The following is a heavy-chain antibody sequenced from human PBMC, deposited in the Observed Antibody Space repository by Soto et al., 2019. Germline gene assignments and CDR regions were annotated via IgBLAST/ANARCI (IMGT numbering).Heavy chain of an antibody. J-gene: IGHJ4*02. CDR2: ISWNSGSI. V-gene: IGHV3-9*01. CDR3: AKDSPYSE. D-gene: IGHD3-3*01. CDR1: GFTFDDYA. Sequence: GGSLRLSCAASGFTFDDYAMHWVRQAPGKGLEWVSGISWNSGSIGYADSVKGRFTISRDNAKNSLYLQMNSLRAEDTALYYCAKDSPYSEWGQGTLVTVSS.